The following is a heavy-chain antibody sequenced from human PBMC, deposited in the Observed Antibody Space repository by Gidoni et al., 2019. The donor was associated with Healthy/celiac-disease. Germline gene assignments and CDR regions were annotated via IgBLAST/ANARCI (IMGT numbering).Heavy chain of an antibody. J-gene: IGHJ4*02. D-gene: IGHD2-15*01. V-gene: IGHV3-53*05. CDR1: GFTASTNY. CDR2: IYSGGST. Sequence: EGQPVETGGGMIQPGGSCRLPCTTLGFTASTNYMSWVRQAPGKGLEWVSVIYSGGSTYYADSVKGRFTISRHNSKNTLYLQMNSLRAEDTAVYYCARGPVVTGYFDYWGQGTLVTVSS. CDR3: ARGPVVTGYFDY.